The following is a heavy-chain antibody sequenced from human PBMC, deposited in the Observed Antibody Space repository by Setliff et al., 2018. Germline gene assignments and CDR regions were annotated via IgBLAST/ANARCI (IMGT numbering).Heavy chain of an antibody. CDR1: GYSISSGFS. CDR3: ATRTFAVIPHSGLGLDYFYGMDV. J-gene: IGHJ6*02. D-gene: IGHD2-21*01. CDR2: IYKGGST. Sequence: SETLSLTCAVSGYSISSGFSWVWIRQSPGKGLEWIGDIYKGGSTYYNPSLRSRVSMSLDTSKRQVSLNLNSVTAADTGVYYCATRTFAVIPHSGLGLDYFYGMDVWGRGTTVTVSS. V-gene: IGHV4-38-2*01.